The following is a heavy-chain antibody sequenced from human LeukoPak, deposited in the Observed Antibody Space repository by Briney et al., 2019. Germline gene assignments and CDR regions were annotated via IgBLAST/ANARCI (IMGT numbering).Heavy chain of an antibody. CDR3: ARRIQYDSSFDY. D-gene: IGHD3-3*01. CDR2: IYYSGST. V-gene: IGHV4-59*01. Sequence: KPSETLSLTCNVSGVSITSYYWSWIRQPPGKGLEWIGYIYYSGSTHYNPSLRSRVTMSADTSKNQFSLKLTSVTAADTAVYYCARRIQYDSSFDYWGQGTLVTVSS. CDR1: GVSITSYY. J-gene: IGHJ4*02.